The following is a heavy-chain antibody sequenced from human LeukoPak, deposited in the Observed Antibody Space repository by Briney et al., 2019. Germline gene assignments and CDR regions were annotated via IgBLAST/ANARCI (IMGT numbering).Heavy chain of an antibody. Sequence: ASVKVSCKASGYTFTGYYMHWVRQAPGQGLEWMGWINPNSGGTNYAQKFQGRVTMTRDTSISTAYMELSRVRSDDTAVYYCARAQGVMVRGVTRMAFDYWGQGTLVTVSS. V-gene: IGHV1-2*02. CDR2: INPNSGGT. J-gene: IGHJ4*02. CDR3: ARAQGVMVRGVTRMAFDY. CDR1: GYTFTGYY. D-gene: IGHD3-10*01.